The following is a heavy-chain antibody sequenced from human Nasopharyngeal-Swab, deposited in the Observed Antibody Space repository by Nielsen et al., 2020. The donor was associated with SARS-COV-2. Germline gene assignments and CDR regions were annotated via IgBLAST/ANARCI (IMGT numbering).Heavy chain of an antibody. CDR2: IKQDGSEK. D-gene: IGHD5-12*01. Sequence: GESLKISCAASGFTFSSYAMHWVRQAPGKGLEWVANIKQDGSEKYYVDSVKGRFTISRDNAKNTVNLQMNSLRVEDTAIYYCAKDRDSGDDSDDYYHYYGMDVWGQGTTVTVFS. CDR1: GFTFSSYA. J-gene: IGHJ6*02. V-gene: IGHV3-7*03. CDR3: AKDRDSGDDSDDYYHYYGMDV.